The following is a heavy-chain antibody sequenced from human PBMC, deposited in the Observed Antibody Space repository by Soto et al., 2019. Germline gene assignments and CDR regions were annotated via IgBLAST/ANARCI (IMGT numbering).Heavy chain of an antibody. V-gene: IGHV3-15*01. Sequence: PGGSLRLSCAASGFTFSNAWMSWVRQAPGKGLEWVGRIKSKTDGGTTDYAAPVKGRFTISRDDSKNTLYLQMNSLKTEDTAVYYCTTDRPLMTSRGYFDYWGQGTLVTVSS. J-gene: IGHJ4*02. CDR2: IKSKTDGGTT. CDR1: GFTFSNAW. CDR3: TTDRPLMTSRGYFDY. D-gene: IGHD2-8*01.